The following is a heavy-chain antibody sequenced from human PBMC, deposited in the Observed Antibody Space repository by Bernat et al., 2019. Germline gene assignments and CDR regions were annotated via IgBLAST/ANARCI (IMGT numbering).Heavy chain of an antibody. D-gene: IGHD3-10*01. V-gene: IGHV3-66*01. CDR3: ARDWRGYGSGSSGFDY. Sequence: EVQLVESGGGLVQPGGSLRLSCVASGFTVSNNYMSWVRQAPGKGLEWVSLIYSGGSTYYADSVKGRFIISRDYSKNTVYLQMNSLRAEDTAVYYCARDWRGYGSGSSGFDYWGQGTLVTVSS. CDR2: IYSGGST. J-gene: IGHJ4*02. CDR1: GFTVSNNY.